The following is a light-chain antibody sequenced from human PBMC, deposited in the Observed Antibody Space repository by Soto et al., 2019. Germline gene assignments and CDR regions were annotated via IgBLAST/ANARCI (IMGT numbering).Light chain of an antibody. V-gene: IGKV1-9*01. CDR2: VAS. CDR3: QQVHSWPLT. CDR1: QGINSH. J-gene: IGKJ4*01. Sequence: IQLTQSPSSLSASVGDRVTITCRASQGINSHLAWYQQKPGKAPKLLIYVASALESGVPSRFSGSGSGTDFTLTISSLQPDDFSAYYCQQVHSWPLTFGGGTRVEIK.